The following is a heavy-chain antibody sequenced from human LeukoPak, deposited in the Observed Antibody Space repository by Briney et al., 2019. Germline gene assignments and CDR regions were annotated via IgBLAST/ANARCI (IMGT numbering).Heavy chain of an antibody. CDR3: ARDPLPTAIDVGGNY. CDR2: MNPNSANT. Sequence: ASVKVSCKASGYSFTSYDINWVRQATGQGLEWMGWMNPNSANTGYAQKFQGRVTPTRNTSISTAYMELSSLRSEDTAVYYCARDPLPTAIDVGGNYWGQGTLVTVSS. D-gene: IGHD2-21*02. J-gene: IGHJ4*02. CDR1: GYSFTSYD. V-gene: IGHV1-8*01.